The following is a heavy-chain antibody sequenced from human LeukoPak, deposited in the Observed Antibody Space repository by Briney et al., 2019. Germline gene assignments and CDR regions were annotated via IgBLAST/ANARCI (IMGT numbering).Heavy chain of an antibody. J-gene: IGHJ4*02. Sequence: SETLSLTCAVSGDSIDSSYWWNWVRQSPGKGLEWIGEIHHSGSTNYNPSLKSRVTISVDTSKNQFSLKVTSVTAADTAVYYCARAGGYGLIDYWGQGTMVTVSS. CDR3: ARAGGYGLIDY. V-gene: IGHV4-4*02. D-gene: IGHD5-18*01. CDR1: GDSIDSSYW. CDR2: IHHSGST.